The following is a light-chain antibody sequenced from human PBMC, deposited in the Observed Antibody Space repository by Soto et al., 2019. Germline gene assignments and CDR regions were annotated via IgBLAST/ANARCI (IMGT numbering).Light chain of an antibody. J-gene: IGKJ2*01. CDR2: WAS. CDR1: QSVLYSSNNKNY. CDR3: QQYYSSPHT. V-gene: IGKV4-1*01. Sequence: DIVMTQSPDSLAVSLGERATINCKSSQSVLYSSNNKNYLAWYQQKAGQPPKLLIYWASTRESGVPDRFSGSGSGTDFTLTINSLQAEDVAVYYCQQYYSSPHTFGQGTKLEIK.